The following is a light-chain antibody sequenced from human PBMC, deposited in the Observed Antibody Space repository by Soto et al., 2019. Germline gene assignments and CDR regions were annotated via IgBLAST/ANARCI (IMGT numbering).Light chain of an antibody. J-gene: IGKJ2*01. V-gene: IGKV3-11*01. CDR1: QSVNSY. CDR2: DAS. Sequence: VLTQSPATLSLSPGERATLSCRASQSVNSYLAWYQQKPGQAPRLLIYDASNRATGIPARFSGSGSGTDFTLTISSLEPEDFAVYYCQQYGSSPLYTFGQGTKLEIK. CDR3: QQYGSSPLYT.